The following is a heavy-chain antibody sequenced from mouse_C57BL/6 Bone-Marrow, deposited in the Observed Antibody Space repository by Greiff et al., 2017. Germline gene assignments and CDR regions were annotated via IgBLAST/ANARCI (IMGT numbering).Heavy chain of an antibody. Sequence: EVKLVESGGGLVKPGGSLKLSCAASGFTFSSYAMSWVRQTPEKRLEWVATISDGGSYTYYPDNVKGRFTISRDNAKNNLYLQRSHLKSEDTAMYYGARPRRRVYYYAMDYWGQGTSVTVSA. D-gene: IGHD3-3*01. J-gene: IGHJ4*01. CDR1: GFTFSSYA. V-gene: IGHV5-4*03. CDR3: ARPRRRVYYYAMDY. CDR2: ISDGGSYT.